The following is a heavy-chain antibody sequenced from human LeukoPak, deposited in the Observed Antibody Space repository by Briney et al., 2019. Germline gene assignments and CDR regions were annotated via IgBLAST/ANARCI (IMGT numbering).Heavy chain of an antibody. Sequence: ASVKVSCKASGYTFSGYYMHWVRQAPGQGLEWMGRINPKSGDTDYSQKFQGWDTMTRDTSISTAYMELSRLRSDDTAVYYCARGQGYCSGGSCFDAFDIWGQGTMVTVSS. CDR3: ARGQGYCSGGSCFDAFDI. CDR1: GYTFSGYY. CDR2: INPKSGDT. J-gene: IGHJ3*02. V-gene: IGHV1-2*04. D-gene: IGHD2-15*01.